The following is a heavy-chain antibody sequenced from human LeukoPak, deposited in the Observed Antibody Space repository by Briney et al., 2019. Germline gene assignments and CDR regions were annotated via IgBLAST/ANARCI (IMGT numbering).Heavy chain of an antibody. CDR1: GYTFTSYG. V-gene: IGHV1-18*04. Sequence: ASVKVSCKASGYTFTSYGISWVRQAPGQGLEWMGWISAYNGNTNYAQKLRGRVTMTTDTSTSTAYMELRSLRSDDTAVYYCASGNSSGWYSGFCFDYWGQGTLVTVSS. CDR3: ASGNSSGWYSGFCFDY. CDR2: ISAYNGNT. D-gene: IGHD6-19*01. J-gene: IGHJ4*02.